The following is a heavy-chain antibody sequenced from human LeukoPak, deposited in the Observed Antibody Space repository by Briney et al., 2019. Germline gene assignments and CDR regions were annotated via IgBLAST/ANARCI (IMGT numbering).Heavy chain of an antibody. CDR2: ISPTGSTT. J-gene: IGHJ4*02. V-gene: IGHV3-74*01. CDR1: GLAFSAYK. Sequence: GGSLRLSCAASGLAFSAYKMHWVRQAPGKGLVWVSRISPTGSTTSYADSVKGRFTVSRDNAKNTLYLQVNNLRAEDTAVYYCARGPNSNWSGLDFWGQGTLLTVSS. CDR3: ARGPNSNWSGLDF. D-gene: IGHD6-6*01.